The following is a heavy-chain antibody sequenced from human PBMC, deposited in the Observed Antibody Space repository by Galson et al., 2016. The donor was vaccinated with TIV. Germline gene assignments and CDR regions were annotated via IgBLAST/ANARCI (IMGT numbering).Heavy chain of an antibody. Sequence: SLRLSCAASGLSLSNYGMHWVRQAPGKGLEWVAIISYDGSKKYYGDSVKGRFTVSRDSSTDTLYLQMNSLRPGDTAVYYCAKDVEISVFGVAPGMDVWGQGTTVTVSS. CDR3: AKDVEISVFGVAPGMDV. CDR2: ISYDGSKK. CDR1: GLSLSNYG. V-gene: IGHV3-30*18. J-gene: IGHJ6*02. D-gene: IGHD3-3*01.